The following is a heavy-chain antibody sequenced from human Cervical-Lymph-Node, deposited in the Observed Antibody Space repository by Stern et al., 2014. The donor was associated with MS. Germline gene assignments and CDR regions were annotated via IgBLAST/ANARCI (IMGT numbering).Heavy chain of an antibody. CDR1: RFTFSDYA. J-gene: IGHJ4*02. D-gene: IGHD6-19*01. V-gene: IGHV3-23*04. CDR3: ARVNSEWLGPYGSDY. Sequence: EMQLVESGGRVIQPGGSLRLSCEASRFTFSDYAMNWVRLAPGKGLEWVSSISGNGDYTYYADSVKGRFTISRDNSKKTVYMQMNGLRAEDTAIYFCARVNSEWLGPYGSDYWGQGTLVTVSS. CDR2: ISGNGDYT.